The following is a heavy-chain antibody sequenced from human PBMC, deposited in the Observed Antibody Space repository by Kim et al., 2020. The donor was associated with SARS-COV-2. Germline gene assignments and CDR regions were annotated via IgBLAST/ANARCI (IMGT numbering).Heavy chain of an antibody. CDR2: ISGSGDKT. CDR1: GFTFSSYA. V-gene: IGHV3-23*01. J-gene: IGHJ6*02. CDR3: AKGDTYSDFWSGFYGTYYYYGMDV. Sequence: GGSLRLSCAASGFTFSSYAMTWVRQAPGKGLEWVSAISGSGDKTYSAVSVKGRFTISRDNSKNTLYLQMNTLRAEDTAVYYCAKGDTYSDFWSGFYGTYYYYGMDVWGQGTTVTVSS. D-gene: IGHD3-3*01.